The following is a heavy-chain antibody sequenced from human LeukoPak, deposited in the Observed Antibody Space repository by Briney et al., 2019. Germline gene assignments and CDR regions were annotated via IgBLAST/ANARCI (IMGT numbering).Heavy chain of an antibody. CDR3: VTCRVRHMNSLDY. D-gene: IGHD2-21*01. V-gene: IGHV3-7*01. CDR2: IDPDGSEK. CDR1: GSTFRSNW. J-gene: IGHJ4*02. Sequence: AGGSLRLSCAASGSTFRSNWMTWVRQAPGKGLEWVANIDPDGSEKNYVDSVKGRFTVSRDNAKNSLFLQMNSLRAEDTAVYYCVTCRVRHMNSLDYWGRGTLVTVSS.